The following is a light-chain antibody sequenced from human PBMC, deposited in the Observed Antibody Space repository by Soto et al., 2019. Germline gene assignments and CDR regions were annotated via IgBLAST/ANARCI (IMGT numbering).Light chain of an antibody. Sequence: EIVLTQSPATLSLSPGERATLSCRASQGVRKYLAWYQQKPGQVPRVLIYDIFNRAIGVPARFSGSGSGTVFTLTINSLQSEDFAVYYCQQYNNWPTFGQGTKVDI. V-gene: IGKV3-11*01. J-gene: IGKJ1*01. CDR3: QQYNNWPT. CDR1: QGVRKY. CDR2: DIF.